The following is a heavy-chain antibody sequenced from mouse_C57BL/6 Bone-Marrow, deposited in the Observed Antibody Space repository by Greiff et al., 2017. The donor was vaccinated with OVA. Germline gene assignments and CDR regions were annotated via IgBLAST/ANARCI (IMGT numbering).Heavy chain of an antibody. CDR1: GYAFSSSW. J-gene: IGHJ4*01. Sequence: QVQLKESGPELVKPGASVKISCKASGYAFSSSWMNWVKQRPGKGLEWIGRIYPGDGDTNYNGKFKGKATLTADKSSSTAYMQLSSLTSEDSAVYFCAIYPYSNYCAMDYWGQGTSVTVSS. CDR3: AIYPYSNYCAMDY. CDR2: IYPGDGDT. V-gene: IGHV1-82*01. D-gene: IGHD2-5*01.